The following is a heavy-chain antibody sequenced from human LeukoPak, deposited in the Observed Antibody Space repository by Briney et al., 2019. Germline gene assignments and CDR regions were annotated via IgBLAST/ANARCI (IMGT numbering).Heavy chain of an antibody. Sequence: GGSLRLSCAASGFTFSSYAMHWVRQAPGKGLEWVAVISYDGSNKYYADSVKGRFTISRDNSENTLYLQMNSLRAEDTAVYYCARDHGYYDSSGYYGLDYWGQGTLVTVSS. V-gene: IGHV3-30-3*01. D-gene: IGHD3-22*01. CDR1: GFTFSSYA. J-gene: IGHJ4*02. CDR2: ISYDGSNK. CDR3: ARDHGYYDSSGYYGLDY.